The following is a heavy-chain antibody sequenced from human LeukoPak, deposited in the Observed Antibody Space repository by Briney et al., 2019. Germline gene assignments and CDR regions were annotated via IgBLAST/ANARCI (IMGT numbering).Heavy chain of an antibody. Sequence: TSVKVSCKASGYTFTSYGISWVRQAPGQGLEWMGWVSAYNGNTNYAQKLQGRVTVTTDTSTSTAYMELRSLRSDDTAVYYCARDAHAFQSGMDVWGQGTTVTVSS. CDR3: ARDAHAFQSGMDV. J-gene: IGHJ6*02. D-gene: IGHD2-21*01. V-gene: IGHV1-18*01. CDR2: VSAYNGNT. CDR1: GYTFTSYG.